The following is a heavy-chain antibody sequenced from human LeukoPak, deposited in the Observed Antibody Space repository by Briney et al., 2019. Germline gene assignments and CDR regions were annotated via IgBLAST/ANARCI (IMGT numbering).Heavy chain of an antibody. CDR1: GGSINNYY. Sequence: SETLSLTCTVSGGSINNYYWSWIRQPPGKGLEWIGYIYYSGSTKYNPSLKSRVTISVDTSKNQFSLKLSSVTAADTAVYYCARLYDSSDYTNWLDPWGQGALVTVSS. J-gene: IGHJ5*02. CDR3: ARLYDSSDYTNWLDP. CDR2: IYYSGST. V-gene: IGHV4-59*01. D-gene: IGHD3-22*01.